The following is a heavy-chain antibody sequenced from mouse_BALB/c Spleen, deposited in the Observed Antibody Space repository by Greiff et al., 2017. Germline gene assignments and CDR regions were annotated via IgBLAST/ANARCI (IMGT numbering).Heavy chain of an antibody. CDR1: GFTFSSYT. J-gene: IGHJ4*01. V-gene: IGHV5-12-2*01. Sequence: EVMLVESGGGLVQPGGSLKLSCAASGFTFSSYTMSWVRQTPEKRLEWVAYISNGGGSTYYPDTVKGRFTISRDNAKNTLYLQMSSLKSEDTAMYYCARSYYYGSSAAFYYAMDYWGQGTSVTVSS. CDR2: ISNGGGST. CDR3: ARSYYYGSSAAFYYAMDY. D-gene: IGHD1-1*01.